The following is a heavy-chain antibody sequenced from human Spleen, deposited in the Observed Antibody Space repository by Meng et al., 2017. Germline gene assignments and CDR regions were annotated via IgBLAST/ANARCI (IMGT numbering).Heavy chain of an antibody. Sequence: HLQLPESGSLLLKPSDPLSLPCTVSGGAISSSNYYWDWIRQPPGKGLEWIGAIYHSGSTSYNPSLQSRVTMFVDTSKNQFSLMLTSVTATDTAVYYCARRRGGSGRDCWGQGTLVTVSS. CDR2: IYHSGST. V-gene: IGHV4-39*01. CDR1: GGAISSSNYY. CDR3: ARRRGGSGRDC. J-gene: IGHJ4*02. D-gene: IGHD3-10*01.